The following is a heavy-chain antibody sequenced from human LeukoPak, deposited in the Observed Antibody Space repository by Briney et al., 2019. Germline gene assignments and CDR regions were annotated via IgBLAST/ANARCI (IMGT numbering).Heavy chain of an antibody. CDR3: ARDYYDSGSFDV. Sequence: PSETLSLTCTVSGGSISSYYWSWIRQPPGKGLEWIGYIYYSGSTNYNPSLKSRVTISVDTSKNQFSLKLSSVTAADTAVYYCARDYYDSGSFDVWGKGTTVTVSS. V-gene: IGHV4-59*01. CDR2: IYYSGST. J-gene: IGHJ6*04. D-gene: IGHD3-10*01. CDR1: GGSISSYY.